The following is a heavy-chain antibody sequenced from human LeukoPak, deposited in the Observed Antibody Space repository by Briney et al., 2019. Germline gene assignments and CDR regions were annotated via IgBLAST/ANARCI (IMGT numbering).Heavy chain of an antibody. CDR1: GFTFSSYS. CDR3: ARGHRTFSFDY. V-gene: IGHV3-21*01. J-gene: IGHJ4*02. CDR2: VSSSSSYI. Sequence: GGSLRLSGAASGFTFSSYSMNWVRQAPGKGLEWVSSVSSSSSYIYYADSVKGRFTISRDNAKNSLYLQMNSLRAEDTAVYYCARGHRTFSFDYWGQGTPVTVSS.